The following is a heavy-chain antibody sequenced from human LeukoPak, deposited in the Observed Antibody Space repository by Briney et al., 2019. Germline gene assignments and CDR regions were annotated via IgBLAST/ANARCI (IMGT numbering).Heavy chain of an antibody. Sequence: GGSLRLSCAASGFTFSSYSMNWVRQAPGKGLEWVSSISSSSSYIYYADSVKGRFTVSRDNAKNSLYLQMNSLRAEDTAVYYWARVDYYYDSRVYYIIDYWGQGTRDPVPS. CDR3: ARVDYYYDSRVYYIIDY. CDR2: ISSSSSYI. D-gene: IGHD3-22*01. V-gene: IGHV3-21*01. J-gene: IGHJ4*02. CDR1: GFTFSSYS.